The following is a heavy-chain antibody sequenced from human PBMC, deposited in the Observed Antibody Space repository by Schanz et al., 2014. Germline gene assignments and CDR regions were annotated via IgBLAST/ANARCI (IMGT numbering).Heavy chain of an antibody. J-gene: IGHJ4*02. CDR1: GFGFDDYA. Sequence: EVQLVESGGGVVRPGGSLRLSCAASGFGFDDYAMSWVRQAPGKGLEWVSTISGSGGDTYPADSVKGRFTISRDNSNNTLYLQMKSLGAEDTAVYYCAKYGEGYSYGFVEYWGQGILVTVSA. CDR3: AKYGEGYSYGFVEY. D-gene: IGHD5-18*01. V-gene: IGHV3-23*04. CDR2: ISGSGGDT.